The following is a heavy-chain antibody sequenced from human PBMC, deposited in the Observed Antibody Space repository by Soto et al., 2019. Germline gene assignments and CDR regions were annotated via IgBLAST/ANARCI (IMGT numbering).Heavy chain of an antibody. CDR3: AKDILKGKQQLVPEPEYYYYYYGMDV. J-gene: IGHJ6*02. CDR1: GFTFSSYG. V-gene: IGHV3-30*18. CDR2: ISYDGSNK. Sequence: GGSLRLSCAASGFTFSSYGMHWVRQAPGKGLEWVAVISYDGSNKYYADSVKGRFTISRDNSKNTLYLQMNSLRAEDTAVYYCAKDILKGKQQLVPEPEYYYYYYGMDVWGQGTTVTVSS. D-gene: IGHD6-13*01.